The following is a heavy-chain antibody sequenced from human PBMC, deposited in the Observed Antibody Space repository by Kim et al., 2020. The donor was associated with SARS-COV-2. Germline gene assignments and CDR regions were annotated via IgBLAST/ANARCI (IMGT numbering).Heavy chain of an antibody. V-gene: IGHV3-33*06. D-gene: IGHD2-15*01. CDR2: IWYDGSNK. CDR1: GFTFSSYA. Sequence: GGSLRLSCAASGFTFSSYAMHWVRQAPGKGLEWVAVIWYDGSNKYYADSVKGRFTISRDNSKNTLYLQMNSLRAEDTAVYYCAKAQRYCSGGSCPIYGAGEIDYWGQGTLVTVSS. J-gene: IGHJ4*02. CDR3: AKAQRYCSGGSCPIYGAGEIDY.